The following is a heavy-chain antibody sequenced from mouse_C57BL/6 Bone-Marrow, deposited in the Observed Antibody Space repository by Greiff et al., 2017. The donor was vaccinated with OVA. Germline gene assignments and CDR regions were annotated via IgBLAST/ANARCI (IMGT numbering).Heavy chain of an antibody. Sequence: EVMLVESEGGLVQPGSSMKLSCTASGFTFSDYYMAWVRQVPEKGLEWVANINYDGSSTYYLDSLKSRFIISRDNAKNILYLQMSSLKSEDTATYYCARGALYDYSYAMDYWGQGTSVTVSS. CDR2: INYDGSST. V-gene: IGHV5-16*01. D-gene: IGHD2-4*01. CDR3: ARGALYDYSYAMDY. CDR1: GFTFSDYY. J-gene: IGHJ4*01.